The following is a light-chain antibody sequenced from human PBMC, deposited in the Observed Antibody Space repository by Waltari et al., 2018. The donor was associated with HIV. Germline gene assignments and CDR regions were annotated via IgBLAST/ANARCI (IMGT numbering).Light chain of an antibody. Sequence: EIALAPSPGTLSLSPGDRATLSCRTSQSVDSSYIAWYQQKAGQAPRPLIYATSTRATDIPDRFIGSGSGTDFTLTISRLEREDFAVYYCLQYGRSPPITFGQGTRLEIK. CDR3: LQYGRSPPIT. CDR1: QSVDSSY. J-gene: IGKJ5*01. CDR2: ATS. V-gene: IGKV3-20*01.